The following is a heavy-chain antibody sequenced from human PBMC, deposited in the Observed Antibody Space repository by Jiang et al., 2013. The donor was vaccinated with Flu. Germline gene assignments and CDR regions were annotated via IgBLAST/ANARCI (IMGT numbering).Heavy chain of an antibody. V-gene: IGHV3-9*01. D-gene: IGHD5/OR15-5a*01. CDR1: GFTFDDTA. CDR2: ISWNSGSV. J-gene: IGHJ4*02. CDR3: AKARGYGVHDSNYFDS. Sequence: GLVQPGRSLRLSCAASGFTFDDTAMHWVRQAPGKGLEWVSGISWNSGSVGYGDSVKGRFTISRDNANNSVYLQMNSLRGDDTALYYCAKARGYGVHDSNYFDSWGQGTLVTVSS.